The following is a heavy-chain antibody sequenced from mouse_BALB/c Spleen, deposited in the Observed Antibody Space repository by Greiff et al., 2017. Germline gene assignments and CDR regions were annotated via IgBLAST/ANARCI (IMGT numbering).Heavy chain of an antibody. Sequence: QVQLKESGAELARPGASVKLSCKASGYTFTSYWMQWVKQRPGQGLEWIGAIYPGDGDTRYTQKFKGKATLTADKSSSTAYMQLSSLASEDSAVYYCARGYGNYWVDYWGQGTSVTVSS. V-gene: IGHV1-87*01. J-gene: IGHJ4*01. D-gene: IGHD2-10*02. CDR2: IYPGDGDT. CDR1: GYTFTSYW. CDR3: ARGYGNYWVDY.